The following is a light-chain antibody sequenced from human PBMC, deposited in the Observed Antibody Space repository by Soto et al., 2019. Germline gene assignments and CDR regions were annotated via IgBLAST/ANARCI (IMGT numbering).Light chain of an antibody. Sequence: QSALTQPASVSGSPGQSITISCTGTSSDVGGYNYVSWYQQHPGKAPKLMIYEVSTRPSGASNRFSGSKSGNTASLTISGLQAEDEADYYCSSYTSSSTLGVFGGGTKVTVL. V-gene: IGLV2-14*01. CDR3: SSYTSSSTLGV. CDR1: SSDVGGYNY. J-gene: IGLJ2*01. CDR2: EVS.